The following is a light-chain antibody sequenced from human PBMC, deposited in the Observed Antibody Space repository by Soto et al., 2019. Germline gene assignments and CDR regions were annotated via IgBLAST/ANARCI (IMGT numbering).Light chain of an antibody. V-gene: IGLV1-51*01. CDR2: DSK. CDR3: GTWDSSLNAAV. Sequence: QSVLTQPPSISAAPGQKVTIPCSGSSSNVGNNDVSWYQQLPGTAPKLLIHDSKYRPSGIPDRFSGSKSGASATLGISGLQTGDEADYYCGTWDSSLNAAVFGEGTKLTVL. CDR1: SSNVGNND. J-gene: IGLJ2*01.